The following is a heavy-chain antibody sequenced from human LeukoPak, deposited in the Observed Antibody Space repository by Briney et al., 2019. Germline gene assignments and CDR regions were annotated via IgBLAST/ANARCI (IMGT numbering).Heavy chain of an antibody. V-gene: IGHV4-34*01. J-gene: IGHJ4*02. CDR2: INHSGST. CDR1: GGSFSGYY. D-gene: IGHD2/OR15-2a*01. CDR3: ARDPRGPLSRQFHY. Sequence: SETLSLTCAVYGGSFSGYYWSWIRQPPGKGLEWIGEINHSGSTNYNPSLKSRVTISVDTSKNQFSLKLSSVAAADTAVYYCARDPRGPLSRQFHYWGQGTLVTVSS.